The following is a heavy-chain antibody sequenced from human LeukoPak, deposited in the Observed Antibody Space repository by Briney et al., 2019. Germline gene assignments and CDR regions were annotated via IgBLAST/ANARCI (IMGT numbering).Heavy chain of an antibody. CDR2: INHSGST. D-gene: IGHD2-2*01. CDR3: ARSAALSRYYYYYYMDV. J-gene: IGHJ6*03. V-gene: IGHV4-34*01. Sequence: SETLCLTCAVYGGSFSGYYWSWIRQPPGKGLEWIGEINHSGSTNYNPSLKSRVTISVDTSKNQFSLKLSSVTAADTAVYYCARSAALSRYYYYYYMDVWGKGTTVTISS. CDR1: GGSFSGYY.